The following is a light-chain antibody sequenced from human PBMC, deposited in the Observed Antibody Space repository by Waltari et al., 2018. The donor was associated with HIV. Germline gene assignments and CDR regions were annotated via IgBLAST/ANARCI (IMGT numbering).Light chain of an antibody. Sequence: QSALTQPASVTGSPGQSITISCTGTSSDIGGYDYVSWYQQHPGKAPKLMIFDVNNRPSGVPARFSGSKSGHTASLTISGLQADDEADYYCCSYAGSYTEIFGGGTKLTVL. CDR2: DVN. CDR3: CSYAGSYTEI. CDR1: SSDIGGYDY. J-gene: IGLJ2*01. V-gene: IGLV2-11*01.